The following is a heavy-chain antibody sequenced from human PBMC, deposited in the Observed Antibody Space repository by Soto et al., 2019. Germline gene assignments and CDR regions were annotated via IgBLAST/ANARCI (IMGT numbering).Heavy chain of an antibody. D-gene: IGHD2-8*01. CDR1: GCTFSSYW. J-gene: IGHJ4*02. V-gene: IGHV3-74*01. Sequence: QPGGTLRLSCSASGCTFSSYWMHWVRQAPRKEIVLVSRINNDGSNTNYADSVGGRFTISRDTAKNTLYLQMNSLRAEDTAVYYCARGRGYCTNAVCRNHYFDYWGQGTPVTVSS. CDR2: INNDGSNT. CDR3: ARGRGYCTNAVCRNHYFDY.